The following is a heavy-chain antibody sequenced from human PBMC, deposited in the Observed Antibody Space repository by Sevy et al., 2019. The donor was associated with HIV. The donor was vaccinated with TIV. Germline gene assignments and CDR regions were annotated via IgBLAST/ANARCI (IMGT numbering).Heavy chain of an antibody. CDR2: ISGSGLST. Sequence: GGSLRLSCAASGFTFDNNAMYWVRQAPGKGLEWVSAISGSGLSTNYAPSVRGRFTISRDISKTTLYLQMNSLRAEDTAVYYRAKVYYYDSGTVIPRGMDVWGQGTTVTVSS. J-gene: IGHJ6*02. CDR3: AKVYYYDSGTVIPRGMDV. V-gene: IGHV3-23*01. CDR1: GFTFDNNA. D-gene: IGHD3-10*01.